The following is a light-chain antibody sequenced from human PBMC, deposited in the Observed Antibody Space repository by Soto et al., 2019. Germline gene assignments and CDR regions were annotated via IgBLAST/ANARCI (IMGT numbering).Light chain of an antibody. CDR2: EAN. Sequence: QSALTQPPSGSGSPGQSFTISCTGTSSDVGGYNYVSWFQQHPGKAPKLIIHEANHRPSGVPNRFSGSKSGNTASLTVSGLQAEDEGTYYCSSYGGYNNVVFGTGTKLTVL. V-gene: IGLV2-8*01. CDR1: SSDVGGYNY. CDR3: SSYGGYNNVV. J-gene: IGLJ1*01.